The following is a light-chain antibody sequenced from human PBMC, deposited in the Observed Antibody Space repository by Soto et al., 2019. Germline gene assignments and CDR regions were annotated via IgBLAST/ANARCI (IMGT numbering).Light chain of an antibody. CDR3: CSYAGSSTWV. J-gene: IGLJ3*02. Sequence: QSALTQPASVSGSPGQSITISCTGTSSDVGSYNLVSWYQQHPGKAPKLMFYEGSKRPSGVSKRFSGSKSGNTASLTISGLQAEDEADYYCCSYAGSSTWVFGGGTKLT. CDR1: SSDVGSYNL. CDR2: EGS. V-gene: IGLV2-23*01.